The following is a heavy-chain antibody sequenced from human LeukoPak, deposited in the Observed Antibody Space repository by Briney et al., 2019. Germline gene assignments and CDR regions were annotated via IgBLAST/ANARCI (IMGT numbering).Heavy chain of an antibody. CDR2: IYPGDSDT. CDR3: AWTRSSTGGWFDP. D-gene: IGHD2-8*02. V-gene: IGHV5-51*01. J-gene: IGHJ5*02. CDR1: GYSFTSYW. Sequence: GESLKISRKGSGYSFTSYWIGWVRQMPGKGPEWMGIIYPGDSDTRYSPSFQGQVTISADKSISTAYLQWSSLKASDTAMYYCAWTRSSTGGWFDPWGQGTLVTVSS.